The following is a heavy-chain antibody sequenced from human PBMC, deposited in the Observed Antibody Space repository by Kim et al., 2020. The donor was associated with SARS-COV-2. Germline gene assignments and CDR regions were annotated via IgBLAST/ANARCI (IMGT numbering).Heavy chain of an antibody. CDR2: INHSGST. V-gene: IGHV4-34*01. J-gene: IGHJ4*02. CDR1: GGSFSGYY. Sequence: SETLSLTCAVYGGSFSGYYWSWIRQPPGKGLEWIGEINHSGSTNYNPSLKSRVTISVDTSKNQFSLKLSSVTAADTAVYYCARGRGITMVRGKKHDYWGQVTLVTVSS. CDR3: ARGRGITMVRGKKHDY. D-gene: IGHD3-10*01.